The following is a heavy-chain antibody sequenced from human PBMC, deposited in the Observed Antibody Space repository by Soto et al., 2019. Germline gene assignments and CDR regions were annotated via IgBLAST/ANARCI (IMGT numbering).Heavy chain of an antibody. V-gene: IGHV3-23*01. CDR1: GFTFSSYA. CDR3: AKDLRYYYGSGSYRVDWFDP. D-gene: IGHD3-10*01. Sequence: EVQLLESGGGLVQPGGSLRLSCAASGFTFSSYAMSWVRQAPGKGLEWVSAISGSGGSTYYADSVKGRFTISRDNSKNTLYLQMNSLRADDTAVYYCAKDLRYYYGSGSYRVDWFDPWGQGTLVTVSS. CDR2: ISGSGGST. J-gene: IGHJ5*02.